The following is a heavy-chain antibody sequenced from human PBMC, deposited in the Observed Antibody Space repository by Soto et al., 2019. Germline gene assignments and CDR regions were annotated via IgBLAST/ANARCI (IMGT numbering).Heavy chain of an antibody. CDR2: IKSKTDGGTT. Sequence: GGSLRLSCAASGFTFSNAWMSWVRQAPGKGLEWVGRIKSKTDGGTTDYAAPVKGRFTISRDDSKNTLYLQMNSLKTEDTAVYYCTTYYSYVFFLDYWGQGTLVTVSS. J-gene: IGHJ4*02. V-gene: IGHV3-15*01. CDR1: GFTFSNAW. D-gene: IGHD5-18*01. CDR3: TTYYSYVFFLDY.